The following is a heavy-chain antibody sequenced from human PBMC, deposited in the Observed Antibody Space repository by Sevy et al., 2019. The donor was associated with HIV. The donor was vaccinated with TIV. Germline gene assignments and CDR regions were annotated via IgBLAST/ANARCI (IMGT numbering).Heavy chain of an antibody. D-gene: IGHD3-22*01. V-gene: IGHV1-18*01. CDR2: ISAYNGNT. CDR3: ARGRGYYDSSGFESTDY. CDR1: GYTFTSYG. J-gene: IGHJ4*02. Sequence: ASVKVSCKASGYTFTSYGISWVRQAPGQGLEWMGWISAYNGNTNYAQKLQGRVNMTTDTSTSTGYVELRSLRSDDTAVYYCARGRGYYDSSGFESTDYWGQGTLVTVSS.